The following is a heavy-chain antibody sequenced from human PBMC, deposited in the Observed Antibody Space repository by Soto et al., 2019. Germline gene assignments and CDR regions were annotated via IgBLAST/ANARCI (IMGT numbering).Heavy chain of an antibody. D-gene: IGHD2-21*02. Sequence: PSETLSLTCTVSGGSISSYYWSWIRQPPGKGLEWIGYIYYSGSTNYNPSLKSRVTISVDTSKNQFSLKLSSVTAADTAVYYCARGSGDCGGDCYPHYYYYGTDVWGQGTTVTVSS. V-gene: IGHV4-59*01. CDR3: ARGSGDCGGDCYPHYYYYGTDV. CDR2: IYYSGST. CDR1: GGSISSYY. J-gene: IGHJ6*02.